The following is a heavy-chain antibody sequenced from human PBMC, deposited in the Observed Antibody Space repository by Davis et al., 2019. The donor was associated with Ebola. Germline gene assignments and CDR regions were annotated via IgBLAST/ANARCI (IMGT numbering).Heavy chain of an antibody. D-gene: IGHD1-26*01. CDR3: SRGGGSYHTDDY. J-gene: IGHJ4*02. CDR1: GFTFSGSA. V-gene: IGHV3-73*01. Sequence: GESLKISCAASGFTFSGSAMHWVRQASGKGLEWVGRIRSKANSYATAYAASVKGRFTISRDDSKNTAYLQTNSLKTEDTAVYYCSRGGGSYHTDDYWGQGTLVTVSS. CDR2: IRSKANSYAT.